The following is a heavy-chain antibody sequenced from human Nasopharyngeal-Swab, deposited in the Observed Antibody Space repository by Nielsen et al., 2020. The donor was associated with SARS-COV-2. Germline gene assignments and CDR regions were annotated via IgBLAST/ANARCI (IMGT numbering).Heavy chain of an antibody. V-gene: IGHV3-48*03. Sequence: GESLKISCAASGFTFSSYEMNWVRQAPGKGLEWVSYISSSGSTIYYADSVKGRFTIPRDNAKNSLYLQMNSLRAEDTAVYYCAREGENDSSGYFSDAFDIWGQGTMVTVSS. D-gene: IGHD3-22*01. CDR3: AREGENDSSGYFSDAFDI. CDR2: ISSSGSTI. CDR1: GFTFSSYE. J-gene: IGHJ3*02.